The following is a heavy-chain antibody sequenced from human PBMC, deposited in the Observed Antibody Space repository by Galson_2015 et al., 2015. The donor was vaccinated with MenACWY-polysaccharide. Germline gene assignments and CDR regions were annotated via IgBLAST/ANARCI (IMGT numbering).Heavy chain of an antibody. CDR1: GGSITSITHTNSY. D-gene: IGHD6-6*01. J-gene: IGHJ4*02. Sequence: LSLTCTVSGGSITSITHTNSYWGWIRQPPGKGLEWIGSSYYSGSTYYNPSLKSRVTISVYTSKNQFSLKLTSVTAADTAAYYCARLEREGPSIAARPPKNWGQGTLVTVSS. CDR3: ARLEREGPSIAARPPKN. CDR2: SYYSGST. V-gene: IGHV4-39*01.